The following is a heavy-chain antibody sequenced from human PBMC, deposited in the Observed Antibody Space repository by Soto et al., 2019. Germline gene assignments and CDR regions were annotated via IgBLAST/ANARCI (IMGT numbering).Heavy chain of an antibody. V-gene: IGHV3-30-3*01. D-gene: IGHD6-13*01. CDR2: ISYDGSNK. CDR1: GFTFSSYA. J-gene: IGHJ5*02. CDR3: ARVRNPYSSSWYWFDP. Sequence: GGSLRLSCAASGFTFSSYAMHWVRQAPGKGLEWVAVISYDGSNKYYADSVKGRFTISRDNSKNTLCLQMNSLRAEDTAVYYCARVRNPYSSSWYWFDPWGQGTLVTVSS.